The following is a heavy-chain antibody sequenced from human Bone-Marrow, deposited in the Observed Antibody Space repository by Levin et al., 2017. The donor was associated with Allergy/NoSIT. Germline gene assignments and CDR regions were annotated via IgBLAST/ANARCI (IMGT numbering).Heavy chain of an antibody. CDR1: GFTFSSYD. J-gene: IGHJ3*02. CDR3: ARGQGFDYYDSSGYYEAFDI. CDR2: IGTAGDT. Sequence: GGSLRLSCAASGFTFSSYDMHWVRQATGKGLEWVSAIGTAGDTYYPGSVKGRFTISRENAKNSLYLQMNSLRAGDTAVYYCARGQGFDYYDSSGYYEAFDIWGQGTMVTVSS. V-gene: IGHV3-13*01. D-gene: IGHD3-22*01.